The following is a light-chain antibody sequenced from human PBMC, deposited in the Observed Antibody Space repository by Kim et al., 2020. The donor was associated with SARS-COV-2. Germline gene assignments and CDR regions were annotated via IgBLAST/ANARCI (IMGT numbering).Light chain of an antibody. CDR2: QDS. J-gene: IGLJ3*02. CDR3: QAWDSSTWV. Sequence: VSPGQTVSITCSGDKLGDKYACWYQQTPGQSPVLVIYQDSKRPSGIPERFSGSNSGNTATLTISGTQAMDEADYYCQAWDSSTWVFGGGTQLTVL. V-gene: IGLV3-1*01. CDR1: KLGDKY.